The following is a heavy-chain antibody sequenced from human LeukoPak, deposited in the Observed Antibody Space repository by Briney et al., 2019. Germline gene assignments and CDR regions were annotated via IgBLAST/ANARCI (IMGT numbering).Heavy chain of an antibody. CDR3: ARVLVANAAGY. Sequence: ASVKVSCKASGYTFTDYYMHWVRQAPGQGLEWMGRINPNSGGTNYAQKFRGRVTMTRDTSISTAYMELSRLRSDDTAIYYCARVLVANAAGYWGQGTLVTVSS. CDR2: INPNSGGT. D-gene: IGHD5-12*01. V-gene: IGHV1-2*06. J-gene: IGHJ4*02. CDR1: GYTFTDYY.